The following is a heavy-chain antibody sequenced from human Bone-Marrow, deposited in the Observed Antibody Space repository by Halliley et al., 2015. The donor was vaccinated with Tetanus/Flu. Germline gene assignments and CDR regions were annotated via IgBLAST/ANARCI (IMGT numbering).Heavy chain of an antibody. Sequence: LEWRGGIRAYKGHTNYAPKFQGRVTLTTDPSTSTAYMEVRSLRSDDTAVYFCGRPAYINSYGMDVWGQGTTVTVSS. D-gene: IGHD2-21*01. CDR2: IRAYKGHT. V-gene: IGHV1-18*01. J-gene: IGHJ6*02. CDR3: GRPAYINSYGMDV.